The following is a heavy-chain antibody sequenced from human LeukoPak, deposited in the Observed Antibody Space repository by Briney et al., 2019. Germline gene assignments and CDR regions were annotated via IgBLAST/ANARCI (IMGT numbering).Heavy chain of an antibody. D-gene: IGHD1-7*01. Sequence: GGSLRLSCEVSGFTFRSYSMNWVRQAPGKGLEWVSSISSSSSYIHYADSVKGRFTISRDNAKNSVYLQMNSLRAEDTAVYYCARGDNWNYGVHNALVNWGQGTLVTVSS. CDR1: GFTFRSYS. V-gene: IGHV3-21*04. CDR2: ISSSSSYI. CDR3: ARGDNWNYGVHNALVN. J-gene: IGHJ4*02.